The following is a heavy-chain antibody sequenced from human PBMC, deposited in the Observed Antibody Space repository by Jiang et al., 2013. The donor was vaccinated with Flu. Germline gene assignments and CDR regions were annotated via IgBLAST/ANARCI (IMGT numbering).Heavy chain of an antibody. D-gene: IGHD3-16*02. CDR1: GDSVSANTAA. CDR3: ARDPYEFIWGTYRYNRNQYSGMDV. Sequence: QTLSLTCAIYGDSVSANTAAWSWLRQSPSRGLEWLGRTYYRSKWYNDYAVSVKSRITINPDTSNNQFSLHLNSVTPEDTAVYYCARDPYEFIWGTYRYNRNQYSGMDVWGQGTTVTVSS. J-gene: IGHJ6*02. CDR2: TYYRSKWYN. V-gene: IGHV6-1*01.